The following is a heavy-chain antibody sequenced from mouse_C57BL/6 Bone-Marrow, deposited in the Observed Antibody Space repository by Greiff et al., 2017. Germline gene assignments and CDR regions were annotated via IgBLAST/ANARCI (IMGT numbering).Heavy chain of an antibody. D-gene: IGHD1-1*01. CDR1: GFNIKDDY. CDR2: IDPENGDT. CDR3: TPYYVRRGY. V-gene: IGHV14-4*01. J-gene: IGHJ2*01. Sequence: VQLQQSGAELVRPGASVKLSCTASGFNIKDDYMHWVKQRPEQGLEWIGWIDPENGDTEYASKFQGKATITADTSSNTAYLQLSSLTSDDTAVYYCTPYYVRRGYWGQGTTLTVSS.